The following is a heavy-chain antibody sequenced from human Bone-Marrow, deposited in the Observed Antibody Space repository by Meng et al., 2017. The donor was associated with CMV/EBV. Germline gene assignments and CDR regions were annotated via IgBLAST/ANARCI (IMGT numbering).Heavy chain of an antibody. V-gene: IGHV3-23*03. CDR2: IFSGGSST. Sequence: GGSLRLSCAASGFTFSSYAMSWVRQAPGKGLEWVSVIFSGGSSTYYADSVKGRFTISRDNSKNTLYLQMNSLRAEDTAVYYCAKDRGYYYGSGSYFWAHDAFDIWGQGTIVTPSS. CDR3: AKDRGYYYGSGSYFWAHDAFDI. J-gene: IGHJ3*02. CDR1: GFTFSSYA. D-gene: IGHD3-10*01.